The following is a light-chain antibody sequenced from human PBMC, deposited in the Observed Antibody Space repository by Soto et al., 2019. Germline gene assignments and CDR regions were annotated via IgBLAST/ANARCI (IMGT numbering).Light chain of an antibody. CDR2: AAS. CDR1: QSVRSTF. CDR3: QQYGSSPLT. Sequence: LSQSPGALSLSPGERATLSCRASQSVRSTFLAWYQQKPGQAPRLLIYAASSRATGIPDRFSGSGSGTDFSLTISRLEPEDFAVYYCQQYGSSPLTFGGGSK. J-gene: IGKJ4*01. V-gene: IGKV3-20*01.